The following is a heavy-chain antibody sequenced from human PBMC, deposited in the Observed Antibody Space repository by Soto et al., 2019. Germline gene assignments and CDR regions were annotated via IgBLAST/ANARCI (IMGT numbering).Heavy chain of an antibody. V-gene: IGHV1-24*01. Sequence: ASVKVSCKASGYTFTGYYMHWVRQAPGKGLGWMGGFDPEDGETIYAQKFQGRVTMTEDTSTDTAYMELSSLRSEDTAVYYCATAPSGSYYYWGQGTLVTVSS. D-gene: IGHD1-26*01. CDR3: ATAPSGSYYY. J-gene: IGHJ4*02. CDR1: GYTFTGYY. CDR2: FDPEDGET.